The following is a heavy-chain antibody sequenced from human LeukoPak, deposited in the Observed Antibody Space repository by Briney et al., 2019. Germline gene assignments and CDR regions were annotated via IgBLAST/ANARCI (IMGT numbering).Heavy chain of an antibody. Sequence: PGRSLRLSCTASGFTFCEYTMSWGRQAPGKGLEWVGFIRSKAYGGTTEYAASVKGRFTISRDDSKSIAYLQMNSLKTEDTAVYYCSRDEGAYCGGDCYSDFDYWGQGTLVTVSS. J-gene: IGHJ4*02. CDR2: IRSKAYGGTT. D-gene: IGHD2-21*02. CDR1: GFTFCEYT. V-gene: IGHV3-49*04. CDR3: SRDEGAYCGGDCYSDFDY.